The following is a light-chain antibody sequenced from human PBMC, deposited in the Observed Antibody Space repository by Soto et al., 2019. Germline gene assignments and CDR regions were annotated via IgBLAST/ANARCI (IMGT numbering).Light chain of an antibody. CDR1: QGISSY. J-gene: IGKJ1*01. CDR2: KAS. V-gene: IGKV1-5*03. Sequence: IQLTQSPFSLSASVGDRVTITFRSSQGISSYLAWYQQKPGKAPKLLIYKASTLKSGVPSRFSGSGSGTEFTLTISSLQPDDFATYYCQHYNSYSEAFGQGTKVDIK. CDR3: QHYNSYSEA.